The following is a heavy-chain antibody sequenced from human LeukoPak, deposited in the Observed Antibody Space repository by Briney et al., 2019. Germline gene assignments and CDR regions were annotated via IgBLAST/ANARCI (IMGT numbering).Heavy chain of an antibody. J-gene: IGHJ6*02. CDR1: GFTFSNYA. CDR2: ISGSGGTT. D-gene: IGHD2-2*01. Sequence: GGSLRLSCAASGFTFSNYAMTWVRQAPGKGLEWVSSISGSGGTTYYAASVKGRFTISRDNSKNTVSLQMNRLRVDDTALYYCAKSKVVPAYRSGYYYGMDVWGQGTTVTVSS. V-gene: IGHV3-23*01. CDR3: AKSKVVPAYRSGYYYGMDV.